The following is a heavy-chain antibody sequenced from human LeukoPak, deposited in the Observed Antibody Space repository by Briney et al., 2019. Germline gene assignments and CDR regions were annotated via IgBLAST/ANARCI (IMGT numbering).Heavy chain of an antibody. CDR1: GFTFSSYA. V-gene: IGHV3-23*01. CDR2: ISGSGGST. D-gene: IGHD3-22*01. Sequence: GGSLRLSCAASGFTFSSYAMSRVRQAPGKGLEWVSAISGSGGSTYYADSVKGRFTISRANSKNTLYLQMNSLRAEDTAVYHCAKGRYYYDSSDAFEIWGQGTMVTVSS. J-gene: IGHJ3*02. CDR3: AKGRYYYDSSDAFEI.